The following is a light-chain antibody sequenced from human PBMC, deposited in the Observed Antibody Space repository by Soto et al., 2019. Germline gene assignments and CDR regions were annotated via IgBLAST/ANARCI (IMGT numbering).Light chain of an antibody. V-gene: IGKV1-5*03. J-gene: IGKJ1*01. Sequence: DIQITHSPSTLSASVVDRVTITFRASQNINGWLAWYQQKPGKAPKVLIYKASSLESGVPSRFSGSGSGTEFTLTISTLQPDDFATYYCKQYHNYWTFGQGTKVDIK. CDR1: QNINGW. CDR2: KAS. CDR3: KQYHNYWT.